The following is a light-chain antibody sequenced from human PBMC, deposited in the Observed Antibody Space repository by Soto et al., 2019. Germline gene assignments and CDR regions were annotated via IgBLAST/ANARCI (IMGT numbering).Light chain of an antibody. V-gene: IGKV3-20*01. CDR3: QQYGSPPIT. Sequence: EIVLTQSPATLPLSPEERATLSCRASQSVSSTYLAWYQQQPGQAPRLLMSGTSNRATGTPDRCSGSGSGTDFTLTISRLEPEDFAVYYCQQYGSPPITFGQGTRLEIK. CDR2: GTS. J-gene: IGKJ5*01. CDR1: QSVSSTY.